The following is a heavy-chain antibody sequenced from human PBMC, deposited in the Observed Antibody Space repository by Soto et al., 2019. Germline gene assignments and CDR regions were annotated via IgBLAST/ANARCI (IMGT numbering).Heavy chain of an antibody. CDR2: INPNSGGT. V-gene: IGHV1-2*04. Sequence: ASVKVSCKASGYTFTGYYMHCVRQAPGQGLEWMGWINPNSGGTNYAQKFQGWVTMTRDTSISTAYMELSRLRSDDTAVYYCARGDIVVVPAAKAPYGMDVWGQGTTVTVSS. CDR1: GYTFTGYY. CDR3: ARGDIVVVPAAKAPYGMDV. J-gene: IGHJ6*02. D-gene: IGHD2-2*01.